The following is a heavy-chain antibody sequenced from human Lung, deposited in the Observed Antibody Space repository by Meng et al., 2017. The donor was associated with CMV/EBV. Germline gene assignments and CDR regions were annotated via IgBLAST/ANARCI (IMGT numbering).Heavy chain of an antibody. CDR1: GGVINVYY. V-gene: IGHV4-59*12. CDR2: ISYDGTT. J-gene: IGHJ5*01. Sequence: SXTXSLXCAVSGGVINVYYWSWIRQPPGKGLEWVGSISYDGTTSYNPSLNSRVTISLDTSKSQLSLKLTSVTAADTALYYCAGLLPSGKYVHHWFDPWGQGXLVTVSS. D-gene: IGHD3-10*02. CDR3: AGLLPSGKYVHHWFDP.